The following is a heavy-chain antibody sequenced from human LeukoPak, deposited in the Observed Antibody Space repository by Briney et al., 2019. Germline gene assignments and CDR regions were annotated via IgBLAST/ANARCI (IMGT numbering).Heavy chain of an antibody. Sequence: PSETLSLTCTVSGGSISSSSYYWGWIRQPPGKGLEWIGYIYYSGSTNYNPSLKSRVTISVDTSKNQFSLKLSSVTAADTAVYYCARDYRGSQYAFDIWGQGTLVTVSS. CDR1: GGSISSSSYY. CDR3: ARDYRGSQYAFDI. V-gene: IGHV4-61*01. CDR2: IYYSGST. D-gene: IGHD1-26*01. J-gene: IGHJ4*02.